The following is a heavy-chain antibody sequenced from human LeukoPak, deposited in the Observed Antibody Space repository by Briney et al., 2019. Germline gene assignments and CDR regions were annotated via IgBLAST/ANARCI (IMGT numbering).Heavy chain of an antibody. CDR1: GFTFNSFP. CDR3: ARVLGFGSPPAY. V-gene: IGHV3-30*04. CDR2: ISFDGSDK. Sequence: GRPLRLSCAASGFTFNSFPMHWVRQAPGKGLGWVGLISFDGSDKSYADSVEGRFTISRDNSKNTLYLQMNSLSAEDTAVYYCARVLGFGSPPAYWGQGTLVSVSS. D-gene: IGHD3-10*01. J-gene: IGHJ4*02.